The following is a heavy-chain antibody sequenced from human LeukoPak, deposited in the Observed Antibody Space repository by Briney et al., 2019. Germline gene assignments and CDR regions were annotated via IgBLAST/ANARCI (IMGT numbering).Heavy chain of an antibody. J-gene: IGHJ4*02. CDR3: ARDRSGYPDY. V-gene: IGHV4-59*01. CDR2: IYYSGST. D-gene: IGHD3-3*01. CDR1: GGSISSYY. Sequence: SETLSLTCTVSGGSISSYYWSRIRQPPGKGLEWIGYIYYSGSTNYNPSLKSRVTISVDTSKNQFSLKLSSVTAADTAVYYCARDRSGYPDYWGQGTLVTVSS.